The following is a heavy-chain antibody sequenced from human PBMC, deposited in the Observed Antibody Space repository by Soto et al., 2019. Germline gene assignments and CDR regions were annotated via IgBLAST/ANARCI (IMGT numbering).Heavy chain of an antibody. V-gene: IGHV1-46*01. D-gene: IGHD1-26*01. CDR3: AREDGRGSSGFYYYCGMDV. CDR2: ISPYDGST. CDR1: GFPFTNYF. Sequence: QVQLVQSGAEVKKPGASVKVSCKASGFPFTNYFFHWVRQAPRPGLEWLGIISPYDGSTNYVQSLQGGVTMPSDTAASTVYMALSSLRSQDTAVYYCAREDGRGSSGFYYYCGMDVWGRGSTITVCS. J-gene: IGHJ6*02.